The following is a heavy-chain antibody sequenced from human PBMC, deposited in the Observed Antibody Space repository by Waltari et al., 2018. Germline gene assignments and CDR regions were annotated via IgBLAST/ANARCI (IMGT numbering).Heavy chain of an antibody. V-gene: IGHV1-2*06. Sequence: QVQLLQSGDEVKKPGASVKVSCQASGYTFHGYYMHWVRQAPGQGLEWMGRINPNSGGTDYAQKFLGRVTMTRDTSTSTAYMELSSLTSDDTAVYYCARIPAWYGEILNYWGQGTLVTVSS. D-gene: IGHD3-10*01. CDR2: INPNSGGT. CDR1: GYTFHGYY. J-gene: IGHJ4*02. CDR3: ARIPAWYGEILNY.